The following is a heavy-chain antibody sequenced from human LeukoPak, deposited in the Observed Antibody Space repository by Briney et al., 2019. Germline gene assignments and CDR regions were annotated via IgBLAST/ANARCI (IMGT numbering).Heavy chain of an antibody. CDR1: GFTFSSYA. Sequence: GGSLRLSCAASGFTFSSYAMHWVRQAPGKGLEYVSAISSNGGSTYYANSVKGRFTISRDNSKNTLYLQMGSLRAEDMAVYYCARDDLYYDFWSGSTLLYGMDVWGQGTTVTVSS. CDR3: ARDDLYYDFWSGSTLLYGMDV. J-gene: IGHJ6*02. CDR2: ISSNGGST. D-gene: IGHD3-3*01. V-gene: IGHV3-64*01.